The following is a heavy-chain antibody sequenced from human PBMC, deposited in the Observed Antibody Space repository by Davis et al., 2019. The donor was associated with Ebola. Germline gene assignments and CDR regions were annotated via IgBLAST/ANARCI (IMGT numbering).Heavy chain of an antibody. CDR3: AREQYYYDSSGYHRGAFDI. D-gene: IGHD3-22*01. V-gene: IGHV4-59*12. J-gene: IGHJ3*02. CDR2: IYYSGSP. CDR1: GGSISSYY. Sequence: SETLSLTCTVSGGSISSYYWSWIRQPPGKGLEWIGYIYYSGSPNYHPSLKSRVTISVDTSKNQFSLKLSSVTAADTAVYYCAREQYYYDSSGYHRGAFDIWGQGTMVTVSS.